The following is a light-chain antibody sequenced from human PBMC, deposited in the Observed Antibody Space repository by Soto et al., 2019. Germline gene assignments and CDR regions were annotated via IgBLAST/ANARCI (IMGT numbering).Light chain of an antibody. Sequence: EIVLTQSPGTLSLSPGERATLSCRASQIIRNNYFDWYQQKPGQPPRLLIHDASLRATGIPDRFSASGSGTDFTLTISRLEPEDFALYYCQQCSTSPLTFGGGTKVELK. V-gene: IGKV3-20*01. CDR3: QQCSTSPLT. CDR2: DAS. CDR1: QIIRNNY. J-gene: IGKJ4*01.